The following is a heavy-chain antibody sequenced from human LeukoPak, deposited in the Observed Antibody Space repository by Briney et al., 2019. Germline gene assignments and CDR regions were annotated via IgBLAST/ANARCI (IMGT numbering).Heavy chain of an antibody. J-gene: IGHJ5*02. V-gene: IGHV3-21*01. CDR3: ARDAANSGSYSNWFDP. Sequence: GGSLRLSCAASGFPLSSYSMNWVRQAPGEGLEWVSYISSGSSNIYYADSMRGRLTIARDNAKNSLFLQMNSLRAEDTAVYYCARDAANSGSYSNWFDPWGQGTLVTVSS. CDR2: ISSGSSNI. D-gene: IGHD1-26*01. CDR1: GFPLSSYS.